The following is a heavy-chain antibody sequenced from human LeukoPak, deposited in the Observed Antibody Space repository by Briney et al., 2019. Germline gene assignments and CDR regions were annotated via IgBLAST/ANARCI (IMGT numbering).Heavy chain of an antibody. D-gene: IGHD3-3*01. Sequence: GGSLRLSCVASGIAFSSYGMHWVRQAPGKGLEWVAIISNDGSRKYYAHSVEGRFTISRDNSKNTLYLQMDSLRAEDTAVYYCARDRAWNYFDYWGQGTLVTVSS. CDR1: GIAFSSYG. CDR2: ISNDGSRK. V-gene: IGHV3-30*03. J-gene: IGHJ4*02. CDR3: ARDRAWNYFDY.